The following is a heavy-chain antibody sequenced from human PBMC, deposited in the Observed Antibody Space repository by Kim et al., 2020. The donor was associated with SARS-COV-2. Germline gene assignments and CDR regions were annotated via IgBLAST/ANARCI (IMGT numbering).Heavy chain of an antibody. J-gene: IGHJ4*02. D-gene: IGHD5-12*01. V-gene: IGHV1-3*01. Sequence: SQQFPGRGTITRETSAGTAYMELSSLRSEDTAVYYCARSPDIVATISLDYWGQGTLVTVSS. CDR3: ARSPDIVATISLDY.